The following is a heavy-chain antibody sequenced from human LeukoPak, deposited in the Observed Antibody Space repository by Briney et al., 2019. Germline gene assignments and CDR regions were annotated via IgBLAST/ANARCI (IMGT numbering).Heavy chain of an antibody. CDR2: INPSGGST. CDR3: ARDLHHRGYYDTSGPYGI. CDR1: GYTFTRYD. Sequence: ASVKVSCKASGYTFTRYDIHWVRQAPGQGLEWMGIINPSGGSTSYAQKFRGRVTMTRDTSTGTVYMELSSLRSEDTAVYYCARDLHHRGYYDTSGPYGIWGQGTLVTVSS. D-gene: IGHD3-22*01. J-gene: IGHJ3*02. V-gene: IGHV1-46*01.